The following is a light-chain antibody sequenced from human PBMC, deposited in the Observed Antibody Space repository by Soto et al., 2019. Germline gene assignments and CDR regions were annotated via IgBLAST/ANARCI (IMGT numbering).Light chain of an antibody. CDR3: QSFDSSLSGVVA. J-gene: IGLJ2*01. Sequence: QLVLTQPPSVSGAPGQRVTISCTGTGSNIGAGYDIHWYQQFPGTAPKLLIYANTHRPSGVPDRFSGFKSGTSASLAISGLQAEDEADYYCQSFDSSLSGVVAFGGGTKLTVL. V-gene: IGLV1-40*01. CDR2: ANT. CDR1: GSNIGAGYD.